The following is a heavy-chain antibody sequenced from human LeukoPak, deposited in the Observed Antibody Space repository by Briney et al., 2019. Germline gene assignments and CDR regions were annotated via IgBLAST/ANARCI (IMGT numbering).Heavy chain of an antibody. CDR1: GYTFTSYA. J-gene: IGHJ4*02. D-gene: IGHD5-18*01. CDR3: AIRINIQLWLL. CDR2: IIPILGIA. Sequence: SVKVSCKASGYTFTSYAISWVRQAPGQGLEWMGRIIPILGIANYAQKFQGRVTITADKSTSTAYMELSSLRSEDTAVYYCAIRINIQLWLLWGQGTLVTVSS. V-gene: IGHV1-69*04.